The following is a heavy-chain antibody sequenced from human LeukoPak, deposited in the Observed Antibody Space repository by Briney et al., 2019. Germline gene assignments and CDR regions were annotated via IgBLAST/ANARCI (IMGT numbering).Heavy chain of an antibody. V-gene: IGHV1-46*01. J-gene: IGHJ4*02. CDR2: IYPRDGST. CDR1: EYTFTSNY. Sequence: ASVKVSCKASEYTFTSNYIHWVRQAPGQGLEWMGMIYPRDGSTSYAQKFQGRVTVTRDTSTSTVHMELSGLRSEDTAAYYCARDQEGFDYWGQGTLVTVSS. CDR3: ARDQEGFDY.